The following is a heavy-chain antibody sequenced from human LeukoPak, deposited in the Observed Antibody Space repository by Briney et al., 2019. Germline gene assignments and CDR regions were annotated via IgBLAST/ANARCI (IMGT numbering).Heavy chain of an antibody. V-gene: IGHV3-11*04. CDR3: ARNRYDSRGYYCISDY. J-gene: IGHJ4*02. CDR1: GFTFSDYY. CDR2: ISSSGTTI. D-gene: IGHD3-22*01. Sequence: GGSLRLSCAAPGFTFSDYYMSWIRQAPGKGLEWVSYISSSGTTIYYADSVKGRFTISRDNAKNSLYLQMNSLRAEDTAVYYCARNRYDSRGYYCISDYWGQGTLVTVSS.